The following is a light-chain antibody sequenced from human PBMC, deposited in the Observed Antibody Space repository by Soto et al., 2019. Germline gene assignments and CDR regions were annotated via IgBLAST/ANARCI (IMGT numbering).Light chain of an antibody. CDR3: QQYNHWPRMLS. J-gene: IGKJ4*01. Sequence: EIVLTQSPATLYVSPGETATLSCRASQSLSSNVAWYQRRPRQAPRLLIYATSSRASDVPARFRGTGSGTEFTLTIASLQAEDFEIYYCQQYNHWPRMLSFGGGTKVELK. V-gene: IGKV3-15*01. CDR2: ATS. CDR1: QSLSSN.